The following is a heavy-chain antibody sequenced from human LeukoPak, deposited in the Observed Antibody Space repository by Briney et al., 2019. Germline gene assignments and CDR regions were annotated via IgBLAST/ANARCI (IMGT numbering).Heavy chain of an antibody. V-gene: IGHV4-39*01. D-gene: IGHD4-17*01. Sequence: SETLSLTCTVSGGSISSSSYYWGWIRQPPGKGLEWIGSIYYSGSTYYNPSLKSRVTISVDTSKNQFSLKLSSVTAADTAVYYCARRGDYEADYWGQGTLVTVSS. CDR3: ARRGDYEADY. J-gene: IGHJ4*02. CDR1: GGSISSSSYY. CDR2: IYYSGST.